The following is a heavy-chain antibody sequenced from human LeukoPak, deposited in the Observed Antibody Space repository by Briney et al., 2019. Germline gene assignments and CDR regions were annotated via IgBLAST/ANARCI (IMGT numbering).Heavy chain of an antibody. CDR1: GFPFSSYA. V-gene: IGHV3-64D*09. CDR2: ISDSGGST. Sequence: GGSLRLSCSASGFPFSSYAMHWVRQAPGKGLEYVSAISDSGGSTYYAYSVKGRLTISRDNSKNTLYLQMSSLRAEDTAVYFCVRGYSFGPYGMDVWGQGTTVTVSS. CDR3: VRGYSFGPYGMDV. J-gene: IGHJ6*02. D-gene: IGHD2-15*01.